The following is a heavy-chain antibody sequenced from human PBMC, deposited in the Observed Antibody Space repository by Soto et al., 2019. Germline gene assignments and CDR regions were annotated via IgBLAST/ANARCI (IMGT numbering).Heavy chain of an antibody. D-gene: IGHD2-8*01. J-gene: IGHJ4*02. CDR2: ISKSGKT. V-gene: IGHV3-21*01. Sequence: GGSLRLSCAASGFTFSGYSLSWVRQAPGKGLAWVSSISKSGKTYYADSLKGRFTISRDNAKNSLYLQMSSLRAEDTAVYYCARDASEWSRDFWGQGTLVTVSS. CDR3: ARDASEWSRDF. CDR1: GFTFSGYS.